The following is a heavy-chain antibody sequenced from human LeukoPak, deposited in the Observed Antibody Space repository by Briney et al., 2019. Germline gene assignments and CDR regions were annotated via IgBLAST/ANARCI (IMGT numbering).Heavy chain of an antibody. J-gene: IGHJ5*02. D-gene: IGHD5-18*01. CDR2: IYPGDSDT. Sequence: GESLKISCKGFGYDFFGYWIGWVRQMPGKGLEWMGIIYPGDSDTRYSPSFQGQVTISADKSISTAYLQWSSLKASDTAMYYCARQGTAMAAFDPWGQGTLVTVSS. CDR1: GYDFFGYW. V-gene: IGHV5-51*01. CDR3: ARQGTAMAAFDP.